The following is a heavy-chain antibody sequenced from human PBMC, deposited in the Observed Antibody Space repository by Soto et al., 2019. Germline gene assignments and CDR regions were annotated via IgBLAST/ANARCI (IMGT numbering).Heavy chain of an antibody. J-gene: IGHJ4*02. CDR3: ARARYVWSGYYFGGLDD. V-gene: IGHV3-23*01. CDR2: ITGSGGDT. CDR1: GFTFNNYA. D-gene: IGHD3-3*01. Sequence: GGSLRLSCAASGFTFNNYAMSWVRQAPGKGLEWVSAITGSGGDTYHADSVKGRFTISRDNSMNTLYLQMNTLRAEDAAVYYCARARYVWSGYYFGGLDDWGQGTLVTVSS.